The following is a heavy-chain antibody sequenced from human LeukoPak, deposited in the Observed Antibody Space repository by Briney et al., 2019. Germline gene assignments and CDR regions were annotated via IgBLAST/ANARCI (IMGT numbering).Heavy chain of an antibody. CDR2: IKSDGST. J-gene: IGHJ3*02. V-gene: IGHV3-74*01. D-gene: IGHD1-26*01. CDR3: ARVRGGSGSSYAADAFDI. CDR1: GFTFSSYW. Sequence: GGSLRLSCAASGFTFSSYWMHWVRQIPGKGLVWVSRIKSDGSTIYADSVKGRFTISRDNAKSTLYLQMNSLRAEDTAVYYCARVRGGSGSSYAADAFDIWGQGTMVTVSS.